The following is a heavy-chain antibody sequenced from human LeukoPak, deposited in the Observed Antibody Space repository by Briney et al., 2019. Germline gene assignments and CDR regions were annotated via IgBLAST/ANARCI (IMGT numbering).Heavy chain of an antibody. CDR2: ISGSGGST. D-gene: IGHD6-13*01. V-gene: IGHV3-23*01. CDR1: GFTFSSYA. Sequence: GGSLRLSCAASGFTFSSYAMSWVRQAPGKGLEWVSAISGSGGSTYYADSVKGRLTISRDNSKNTLYLQMNSLRAEDTAVYYCATLSRYSSSCYYFDYWGQGTLVTVYS. J-gene: IGHJ4*02. CDR3: ATLSRYSSSCYYFDY.